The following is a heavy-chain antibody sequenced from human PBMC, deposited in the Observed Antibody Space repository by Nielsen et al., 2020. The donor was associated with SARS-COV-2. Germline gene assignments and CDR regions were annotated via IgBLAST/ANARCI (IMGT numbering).Heavy chain of an antibody. J-gene: IGHJ3*02. CDR2: IYSGGST. CDR1: GFTVSSNY. D-gene: IGHD3-22*01. CDR3: AKDITYYYDSSGYYLSGVAFDI. Sequence: GESLKISCAASGFTVSSNYMSWVRQAPGKGLEWVSVIYSGGSTYYADSVKGRFTISRDNSKNTLYLQMNSLRAEDTAVYYCAKDITYYYDSSGYYLSGVAFDIWGQGTMVTVSS. V-gene: IGHV3-53*01.